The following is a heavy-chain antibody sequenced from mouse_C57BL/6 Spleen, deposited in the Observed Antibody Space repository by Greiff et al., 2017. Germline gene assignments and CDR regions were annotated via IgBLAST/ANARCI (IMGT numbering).Heavy chain of an antibody. CDR2: ISDGGSYT. CDR3: ARKGVLRGFAY. CDR1: GFTFSSYA. Sequence: EVQGVESGGGLVKPGGSLKLSCAASGFTFSSYAMSWVRQTPEKRLEWVATISDGGSYTYYPDNVKGRFTISRDNAKNNLYLQMSHLKSEDTAMYYCARKGVLRGFAYWGQGTLVTVSA. J-gene: IGHJ3*01. D-gene: IGHD1-1*01. V-gene: IGHV5-4*01.